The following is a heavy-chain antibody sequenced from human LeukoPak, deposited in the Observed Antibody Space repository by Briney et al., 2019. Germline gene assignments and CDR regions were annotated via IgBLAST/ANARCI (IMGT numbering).Heavy chain of an antibody. CDR3: ARGLRPVVVVPAAPREAYYYYYMDV. CDR2: ISSSGSTI. CDR1: GFTFSDYC. V-gene: IGHV3-11*04. J-gene: IGHJ6*03. D-gene: IGHD2-2*01. Sequence: GGSLRLSCAASGFTFSDYCMSWIRQAPGKGLEWVSYISSSGSTIYYADSVKGRFTISRDNAKNSLYLQMNSLRAEDTAVYYCARGLRPVVVVPAAPREAYYYYYMDVWGKGTTVTVSS.